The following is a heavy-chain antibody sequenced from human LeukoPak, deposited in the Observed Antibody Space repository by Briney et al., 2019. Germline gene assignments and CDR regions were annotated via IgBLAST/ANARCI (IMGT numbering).Heavy chain of an antibody. D-gene: IGHD4-23*01. J-gene: IGHJ5*02. Sequence: ASVKVSCKASGYTFTSYYMHWVRQAPGQGLEWMGIINTSGGSTTYAQKFQGRVSMTRGTSTSTVYLEVSSLRSEDTAVYYCARSQGGNTLWFDPWGQGTLVTVSS. CDR1: GYTFTSYY. V-gene: IGHV1-46*01. CDR2: INTSGGST. CDR3: ARSQGGNTLWFDP.